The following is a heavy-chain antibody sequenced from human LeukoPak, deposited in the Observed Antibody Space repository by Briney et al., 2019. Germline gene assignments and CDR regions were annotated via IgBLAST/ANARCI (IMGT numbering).Heavy chain of an antibody. CDR1: GFTFSSYG. CDR2: IRYDGSNK. V-gene: IGHV3-30*02. Sequence: PGGSLRLSCAASGFTFSSYGMHWVRQAPGKGLEWVAFIRYDGSNKYYADSVKGRFTISRDNSKNTLYLQMNSLRAEDTAVYYCARRYCSSTSCYNRGGYFDYWGQGTLVTVSS. D-gene: IGHD2-2*02. J-gene: IGHJ4*02. CDR3: ARRYCSSTSCYNRGGYFDY.